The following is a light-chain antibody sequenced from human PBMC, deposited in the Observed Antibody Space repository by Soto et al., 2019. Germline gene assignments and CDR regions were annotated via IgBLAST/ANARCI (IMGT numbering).Light chain of an antibody. CDR3: QQYSDSPPT. CDR1: QRVSSRY. V-gene: IGKV3-20*01. Sequence: IVLTQSPGTLSLTPGDRATLSCRASQRVSSRYLAWYQQKPGQAPSLLIFGASNRATGIPDRFSGSGSGTDFNFTIGRPEPEDFAMYYCQQYSDSPPTFGQGTKVDIK. J-gene: IGKJ1*01. CDR2: GAS.